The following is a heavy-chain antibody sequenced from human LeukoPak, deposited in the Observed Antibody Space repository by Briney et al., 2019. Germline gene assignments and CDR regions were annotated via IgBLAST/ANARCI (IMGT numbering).Heavy chain of an antibody. CDR1: GYTFTNYG. J-gene: IGHJ4*02. V-gene: IGHV1-18*01. Sequence: GASVKVSCKTSGYTFTNYGLTWVRQAPGQGLEWMGWISPNNGNTNYARNFQERVTMTTDRSTSTAYMELRSLRSDDTAMYYCARGSAAPDYWGQGTLVSVS. CDR3: ARGSAAPDY. D-gene: IGHD6-13*01. CDR2: ISPNNGNT.